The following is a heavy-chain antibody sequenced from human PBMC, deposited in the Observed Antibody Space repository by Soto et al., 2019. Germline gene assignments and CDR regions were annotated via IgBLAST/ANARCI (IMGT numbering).Heavy chain of an antibody. CDR1: GYSLNSCE. D-gene: IGHD1-1*01. CDR3: ARGRGTEWFDP. Sequence: ASMTVSRTASGYSLNSCEINWVPQATGQGLEWMGWMNPNSGNTGYAQKFQGRVTMTRNTSISTAYMELSSLRSEDTAVYYCARGRGTEWFDPWGQGTLVTVSS. V-gene: IGHV1-8*01. J-gene: IGHJ5*02. CDR2: MNPNSGNT.